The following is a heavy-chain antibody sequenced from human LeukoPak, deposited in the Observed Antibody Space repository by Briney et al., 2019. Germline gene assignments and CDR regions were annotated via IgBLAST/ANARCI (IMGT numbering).Heavy chain of an antibody. CDR3: AKDLLAATIDYYFDY. Sequence: PGGSLSPSCAASGFTFSSYAMSWVRQAPGRGLEGVSAFSGSGGRTYYEDSVKGRFTISRDNSKNTLYVQMNSLRAEDTAVYYCAKDLLAATIDYYFDYWGQGTLVTVSS. V-gene: IGHV3-23*01. D-gene: IGHD5-12*01. J-gene: IGHJ4*02. CDR1: GFTFSSYA. CDR2: FSGSGGRT.